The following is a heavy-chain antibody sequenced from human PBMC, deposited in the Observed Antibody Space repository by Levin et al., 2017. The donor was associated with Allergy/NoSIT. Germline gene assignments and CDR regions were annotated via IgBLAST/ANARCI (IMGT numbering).Heavy chain of an antibody. CDR3: ARDLRYYYDSSGYYRSYFDY. D-gene: IGHD3-22*01. J-gene: IGHJ4*02. Sequence: GESLKISCAASGFTFSSYSMNWVRQAPGKGLEWVSYISSSSSTIYYADSVKGRFTISRDNAKNSLYLQMNSLRAEDTAVYYCARDLRYYYDSSGYYRSYFDYWGQGTLVTVSS. V-gene: IGHV3-48*01. CDR1: GFTFSSYS. CDR2: ISSSSSTI.